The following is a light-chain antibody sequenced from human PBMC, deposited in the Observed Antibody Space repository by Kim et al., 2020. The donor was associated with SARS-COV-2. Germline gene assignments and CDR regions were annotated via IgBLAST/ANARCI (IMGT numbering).Light chain of an antibody. CDR1: QSVSSN. CDR3: QQYNKWPLT. V-gene: IGKV3-15*01. Sequence: EILITQSPATLSVSPGERATLSCRASQSVSSNLAWYQQKPGQAPRLLIYAASPRATGIPARFSGSGSGTEFTLPISSLQSEDFAVYYCQQYNKWPLTFGGGTKVDIK. J-gene: IGKJ4*01. CDR2: AAS.